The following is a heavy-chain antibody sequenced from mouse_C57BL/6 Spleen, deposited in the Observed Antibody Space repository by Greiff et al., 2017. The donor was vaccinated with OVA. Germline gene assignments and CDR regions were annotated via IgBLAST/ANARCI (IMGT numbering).Heavy chain of an antibody. CDR2: IYPSDSET. J-gene: IGHJ4*01. D-gene: IGHD1-1*01. CDR1: GYTFTSYW. Sequence: QVHVKQPGAELVRPGSSVKLSCKASGYTFTSYWMDWVKQRPGQGLEWIGNIYPSDSETHYNQKFKDKATLTVDKSSSTAYMQLSSLTSEDSAVYYCAIITTVVDYYAMDYWGQGTSVTVSS. V-gene: IGHV1-61*01. CDR3: AIITTVVDYYAMDY.